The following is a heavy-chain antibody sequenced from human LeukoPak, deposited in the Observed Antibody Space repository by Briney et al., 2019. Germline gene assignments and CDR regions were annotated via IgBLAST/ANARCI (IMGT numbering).Heavy chain of an antibody. V-gene: IGHV3-48*03. CDR1: GFTFSSYE. Sequence: GGSLRLSCAASGFTFSSYEMNWVRQAPGKGLEWVSYISSSGSTIYYADSGKGRFTISRDNAKNSLYLQMNSLRAEDTAVYYCARDNVDTAMAYYYYGMDVWGQGTTVTVSS. CDR2: ISSSGSTI. D-gene: IGHD5-18*01. CDR3: ARDNVDTAMAYYYYGMDV. J-gene: IGHJ6*02.